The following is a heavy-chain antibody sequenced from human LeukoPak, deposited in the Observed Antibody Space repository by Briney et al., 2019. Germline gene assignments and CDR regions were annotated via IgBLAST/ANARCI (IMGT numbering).Heavy chain of an antibody. CDR1: GFTFSSYA. V-gene: IGHV3-30*04. CDR3: ARGIEYSSSSDY. D-gene: IGHD6-6*01. Sequence: GGSLRLSCAASGFTFSSYAMHWVRQAPGKGLEWVALISYDGSNKYYADSVKGRFTISRDNSKNTLYLQMNSLRAEDTAVYYCARGIEYSSSSDYWGQGTLVTVSS. CDR2: ISYDGSNK. J-gene: IGHJ4*02.